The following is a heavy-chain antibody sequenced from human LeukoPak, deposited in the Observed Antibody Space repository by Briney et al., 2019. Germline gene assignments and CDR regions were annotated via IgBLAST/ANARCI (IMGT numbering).Heavy chain of an antibody. D-gene: IGHD3-9*01. CDR1: GFTFTSSA. V-gene: IGHV1-58*01. Sequence: GASVKVSCKASGFTFTSSAVQWVRQARGQRLEWIGWIVVRSGNTNYAQKFQERVTITRDMSTRTAYMELSSLRSEDTAVYYCAAAYDILTGYHRYYFDYWGQGTLVTVSS. CDR2: IVVRSGNT. J-gene: IGHJ4*02. CDR3: AAAYDILTGYHRYYFDY.